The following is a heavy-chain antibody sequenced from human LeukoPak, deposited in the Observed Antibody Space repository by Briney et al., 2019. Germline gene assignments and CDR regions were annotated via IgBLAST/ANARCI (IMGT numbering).Heavy chain of an antibody. J-gene: IGHJ4*02. D-gene: IGHD3-22*01. CDR2: IKQDGSEK. V-gene: IGHV3-7*01. CDR1: GFTFSSYW. Sequence: GSLRLSCAASGFTFSSYWMSWVRQAPGKGLEWVANIKQDGSEKYYVDSVKGRFTISRDNSKNTLYLQMNSLRAEDTAVYYCARAFPYYDSTGRYFDYWGQGTLVTVSS. CDR3: ARAFPYYDSTGRYFDY.